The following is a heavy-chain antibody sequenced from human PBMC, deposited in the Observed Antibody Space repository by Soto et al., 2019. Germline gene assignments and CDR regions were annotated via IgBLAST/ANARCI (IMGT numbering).Heavy chain of an antibody. V-gene: IGHV1-46*02. CDR1: GYTFNTYY. CDR3: ARGGHIAVVTASFDY. CDR2: IHPSGGGT. D-gene: IGHD2-21*02. J-gene: IGHJ4*02. Sequence: ASVKVSCKPSGYTFNTYYLHWVRQAPGQALEWMGVIHPSGGGTTYAQKFLGRVTVTRDTSTSTVFMELSSLRSGDTAVYYCARGGHIAVVTASFDYWGQGTLVTVSS.